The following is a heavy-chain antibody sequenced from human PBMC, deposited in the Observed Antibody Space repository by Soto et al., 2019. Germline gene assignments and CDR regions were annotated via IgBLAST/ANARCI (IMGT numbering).Heavy chain of an antibody. D-gene: IGHD3-10*01. J-gene: IGHJ5*02. CDR3: ARKLLWFGEVIKGWFDP. CDR2: IYHSGGT. V-gene: IGHV4-31*03. Sequence: SETLSLTCNVSGGSISSGDYYLSWIRQHPGKGLEWIGYIYHSGGTYYSPSLKSRVTMSVDTSKNQFSLKLTSVTAADTAVYYCARKLLWFGEVIKGWFDPWGQGTLVTVSS. CDR1: GGSISSGDYY.